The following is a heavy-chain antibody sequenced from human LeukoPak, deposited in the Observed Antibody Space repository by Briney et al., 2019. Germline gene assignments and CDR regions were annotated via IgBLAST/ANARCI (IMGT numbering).Heavy chain of an antibody. J-gene: IGHJ3*02. V-gene: IGHV4-31*03. D-gene: IGHD2-15*01. CDR2: IYYSGST. Sequence: SETLSLTCTVSGGSISSGGYYWSWIRQHPGKGLEWIGYIYYSGSTYYNPSLKSRVTISVDTSKNQFSLKLSSVTAADTAVYYCARGGYCSGGSCYSYSPLNWCDAFDIWGQGTMVTVSS. CDR1: GGSISSGGYY. CDR3: ARGGYCSGGSCYSYSPLNWCDAFDI.